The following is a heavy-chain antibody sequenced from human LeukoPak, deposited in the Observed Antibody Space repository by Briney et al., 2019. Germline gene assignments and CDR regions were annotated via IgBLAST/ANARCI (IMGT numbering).Heavy chain of an antibody. D-gene: IGHD4-17*01. CDR2: INSDGAT. J-gene: IGHJ5*02. CDR1: GFTFRSYW. CDR3: AKGARGDTVTSIVGLNWFDP. V-gene: IGHV3-74*01. Sequence: GGSLRLSCAASGFTFRSYWMHWVRQVPGKGLVWVSLINSDGATSHADSVKGRFTISRDNAKNTLYLQMNSLRADDTAVYYCAKGARGDTVTSIVGLNWFDPWGQGTLVTVSS.